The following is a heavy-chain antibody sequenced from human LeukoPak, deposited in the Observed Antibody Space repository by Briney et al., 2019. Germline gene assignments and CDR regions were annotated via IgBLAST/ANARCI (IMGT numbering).Heavy chain of an antibody. Sequence: SQTLSLTCTVSGGSISSGGYYWSWIRQHPGKGLEWIGYIYYSGSTYYNPSLKSRVTISVDTSKNQFSLKLSSVTAADTAVYYCASPGPLPSDAFDIWGQGTMVTVSS. CDR2: IYYSGST. CDR1: GGSISSGGYY. CDR3: ASPGPLPSDAFDI. J-gene: IGHJ3*02. D-gene: IGHD3-10*01. V-gene: IGHV4-31*03.